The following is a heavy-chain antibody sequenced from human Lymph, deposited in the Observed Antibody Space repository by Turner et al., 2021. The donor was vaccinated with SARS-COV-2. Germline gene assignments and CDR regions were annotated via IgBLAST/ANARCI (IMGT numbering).Heavy chain of an antibody. CDR2: ISYDGSDK. CDR1: GFSFSSYA. CDR3: ARDRDSSGWVDY. Sequence: QVQLVESGGGVAQPVRSLTSSCAASGFSFSSYAMHWVRQAPGKGLEWVAFISYDGSDKYYADSVKGRFTFSRDNYKNTLYLQMNSLRAEDKDVYYCARDRDSSGWVDYWGQGTLVTVSS. D-gene: IGHD3-22*01. J-gene: IGHJ4*02. V-gene: IGHV3-30*04.